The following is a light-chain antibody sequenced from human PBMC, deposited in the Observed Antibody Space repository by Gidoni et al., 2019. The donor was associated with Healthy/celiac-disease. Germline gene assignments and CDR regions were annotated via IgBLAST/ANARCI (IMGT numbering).Light chain of an antibody. J-gene: IGKJ2*01. Sequence: DIQLTQSPSTLSASVRDRVTITVRARQSISSWLAWYQQKPGKAPKLLIYDASSLESEVPSRFSGSGSGTEFTLTISSLQPDDFATYYCQQYNSYSGTFGQGTKLEIK. CDR3: QQYNSYSGT. CDR1: QSISSW. V-gene: IGKV1-5*01. CDR2: DAS.